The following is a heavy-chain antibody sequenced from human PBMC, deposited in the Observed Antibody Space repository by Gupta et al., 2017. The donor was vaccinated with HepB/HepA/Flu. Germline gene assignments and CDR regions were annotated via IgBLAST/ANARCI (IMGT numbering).Heavy chain of an antibody. V-gene: IGHV4-34*01. J-gene: IGHJ6*03. CDR1: GGSFSGYY. CDR3: AREVCSGGSCYSPAYYYYYMDV. CDR2: INHSGST. D-gene: IGHD2-15*01. Sequence: QVQLQQWRAGLLKPSETLSLTCAVYGGSFSGYYWSWIRQPPGKGLEWIGEINHSGSTNYNPSLKSRVTISVDTSKNQFSLKLSSVTAADTAVYYCAREVCSGGSCYSPAYYYYYMDVWGKGTTVTVSS.